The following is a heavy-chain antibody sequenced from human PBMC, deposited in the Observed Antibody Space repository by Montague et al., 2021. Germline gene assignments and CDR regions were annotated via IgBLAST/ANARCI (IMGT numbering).Heavy chain of an antibody. Sequence: CAISGDSDSSTTTAWHWIRQSPPRGLEWRGRTYYRSRWYFYYAPSVKSRITIQPDTATNQFSLQVNSVTPEDTAVYFCSRDHGLINAWAYWGQGTLVTVSS. D-gene: IGHD2-8*01. CDR1: GDSDSSTTTA. J-gene: IGHJ4*02. CDR2: TYYRSRWYF. V-gene: IGHV6-1*01. CDR3: SRDHGLINAWAY.